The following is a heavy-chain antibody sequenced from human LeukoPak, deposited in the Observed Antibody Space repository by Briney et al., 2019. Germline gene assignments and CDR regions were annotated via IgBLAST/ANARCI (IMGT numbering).Heavy chain of an antibody. CDR3: ARSEMATIAADY. CDR1: GYTFTGYY. J-gene: IGHJ4*02. D-gene: IGHD5-24*01. CDR2: INPNSGGT. Sequence: ASVKVSCKASGYTFTGYYMHWVRQAPGQGLEWMGRINPNSGGTNYAQKFQGRVTMTRDTSISTAYMELSRLRSDDTAVYYCARSEMATIAADYWGQGTLVTVSS. V-gene: IGHV1-2*06.